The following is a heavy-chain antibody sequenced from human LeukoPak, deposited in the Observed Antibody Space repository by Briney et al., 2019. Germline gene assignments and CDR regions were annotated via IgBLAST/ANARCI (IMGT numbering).Heavy chain of an antibody. J-gene: IGHJ4*02. V-gene: IGHV3-21*01. CDR1: GFTFSSYS. Sequence: GGSLRLSCAASGFTFSSYSMNWVRQAPGKGLEWVSSISSSSSYIYYADSVKGRFTVSRDNAKNTLYLQMNGLRAEDTAVYYCAKILTDFDYWGQGTLVTVSS. CDR2: ISSSSSYI. CDR3: AKILTDFDY.